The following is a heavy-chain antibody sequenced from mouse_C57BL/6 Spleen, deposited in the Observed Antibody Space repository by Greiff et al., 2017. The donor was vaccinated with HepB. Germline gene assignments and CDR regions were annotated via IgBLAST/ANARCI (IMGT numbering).Heavy chain of an antibody. J-gene: IGHJ4*01. D-gene: IGHD1-1*01. V-gene: IGHV1-20*01. CDR3: ARYGSSSHYAMDY. CDR2: INPYNGDT. CDR1: GYSFTGYF. Sequence: VQLKESGPELVKPGDSVKISCKASGYSFTGYFMNWVMQSHGKSLEWIGRINPYNGDTFYNQKFKGKATLTVDKSSSTAHMELRSLTSEDSAVYYCARYGSSSHYAMDYWGQGTSVTVSS.